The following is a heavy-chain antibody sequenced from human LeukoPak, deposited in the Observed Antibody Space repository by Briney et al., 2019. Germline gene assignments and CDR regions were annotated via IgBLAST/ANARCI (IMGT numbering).Heavy chain of an antibody. CDR1: GGSINGYY. D-gene: IGHD3-16*02. V-gene: IGHV4-59*01. CDR3: ARGFATSYRYTFYY. CDR2: IYYSGST. J-gene: IGHJ4*02. Sequence: SETLSLTCTVSGGSINGYYWSWIRQPPGKGLEWIGYIYYSGSTNYNPSLKSRVTISVDTSKNQFSLKLSSVNAADTAVYYCARGFATSYRYTFYYWGQGTLVTVSS.